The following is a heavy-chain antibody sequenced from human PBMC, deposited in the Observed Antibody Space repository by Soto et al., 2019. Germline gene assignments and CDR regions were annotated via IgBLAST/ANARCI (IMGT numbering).Heavy chain of an antibody. CDR3: ARESGYLNWFDP. Sequence: GGSLRLSCVASGFTFSSYAMNWVRQAPGKGLEWVSYISSSSSTIYYADSVKGRFTISRDNAKNSLYLQMNSLRDEDTAVYYCARESGYLNWFDPWGQGTLVTVSS. CDR2: ISSSSSTI. CDR1: GFTFSSYA. V-gene: IGHV3-48*02. J-gene: IGHJ5*02. D-gene: IGHD3-22*01.